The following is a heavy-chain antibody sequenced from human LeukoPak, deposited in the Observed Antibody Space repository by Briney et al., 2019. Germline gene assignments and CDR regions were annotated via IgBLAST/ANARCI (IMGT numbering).Heavy chain of an antibody. CDR1: GGSFSGYY. J-gene: IGHJ4*02. V-gene: IGHV4-34*01. CDR3: ARPAPYGYSYLY. Sequence: SETLSLTCAVYGGSFSGYYWSWIRQPPGKGLEWIGEINHSGSTNYNPSLKSRVTISVDTSKNQFSLKLSSVTAADTAVYYCARPAPYGYSYLYWGQGTLVTVSS. CDR2: INHSGST. D-gene: IGHD5-18*01.